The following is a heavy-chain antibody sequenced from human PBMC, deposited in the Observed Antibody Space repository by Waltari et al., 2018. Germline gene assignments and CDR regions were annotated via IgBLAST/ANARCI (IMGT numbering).Heavy chain of an antibody. J-gene: IGHJ4*02. CDR2: IYYSGST. V-gene: IGHV4-34*01. CDR3: ARGLNAGWYYFDY. Sequence: QVQLNQWGAGVLKPSETLSLTCAVYGESFSDHFWTWIRQPPGKGLEWIGSIYYSGSTYYNPSLKSRVTISVDTSKNQFSLKLSSVTAADTAVYYCARGLNAGWYYFDYWGQGTLVTVSS. D-gene: IGHD6-19*01. CDR1: GESFSDHF.